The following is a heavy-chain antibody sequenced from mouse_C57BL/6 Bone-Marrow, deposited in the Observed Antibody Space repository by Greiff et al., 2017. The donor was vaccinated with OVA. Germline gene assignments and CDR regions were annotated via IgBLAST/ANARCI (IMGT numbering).Heavy chain of an antibody. D-gene: IGHD1-1*01. J-gene: IGHJ2*01. CDR2: IDPENGDT. CDR3: TTDYWNGSY. Sequence: DVQLQESGAELVRPGASVQLSCTASGFNIKDDYMHWVKQRPEQGLEWIGWIDPENGDTEYASKFQGKATITADTSSNTAYLQLSSLTSEDTAVYYCTTDYWNGSYWGQGTTLTVSS. V-gene: IGHV14-4*01. CDR1: GFNIKDDY.